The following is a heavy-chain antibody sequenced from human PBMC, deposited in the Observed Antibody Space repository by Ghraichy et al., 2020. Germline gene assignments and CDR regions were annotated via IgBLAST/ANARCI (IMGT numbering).Heavy chain of an antibody. V-gene: IGHV3-48*03. D-gene: IGHD5-18*01. Sequence: GGSLRLSCAASGFTFSSYEMNWVRQAPGKGLEWVSYISSSGSTIYYADSVKGRFTISRDNAKNSLYLQMNSLRAEDTAVYYCARDRPIQLWFPNYYYGMDVWGQGTTDTVSS. CDR3: ARDRPIQLWFPNYYYGMDV. CDR1: GFTFSSYE. CDR2: ISSSGSTI. J-gene: IGHJ6*02.